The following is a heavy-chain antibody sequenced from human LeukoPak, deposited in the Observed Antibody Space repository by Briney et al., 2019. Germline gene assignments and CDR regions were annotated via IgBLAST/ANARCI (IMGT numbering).Heavy chain of an antibody. D-gene: IGHD3-10*01. V-gene: IGHV1-8*01. CDR3: AKGGTMVRGVNPLGDYGMDV. CDR1: GYTFGSYD. J-gene: IGHJ6*02. CDR2: MNPNSGNT. Sequence: GASVKVSCKDSGYTFGSYDINWVRQATGQGLEGMGWMNPNSGNTGYAQKFQGRVTMPRDTPISTAYMELRSLRSEDTAVYYCAKGGTMVRGVNPLGDYGMDVWGQGTTVTVSS.